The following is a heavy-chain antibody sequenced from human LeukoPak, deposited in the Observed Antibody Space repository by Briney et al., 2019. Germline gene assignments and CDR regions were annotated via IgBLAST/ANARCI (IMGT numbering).Heavy chain of an antibody. CDR2: INHSGST. J-gene: IGHJ4*02. CDR1: GGSFSGYY. D-gene: IGHD6-13*01. V-gene: IGHV4-34*01. Sequence: PSETLSLTCAVYGGSFSGYYWSWIRQPPGKGLEWIGEINHSGSTNYNPSLKSRVTISVDTSKNQFSLKLSSVTAADTAMYYCARHLFSSSPSDYWGQGTLVTVSS. CDR3: ARHLFSSSPSDY.